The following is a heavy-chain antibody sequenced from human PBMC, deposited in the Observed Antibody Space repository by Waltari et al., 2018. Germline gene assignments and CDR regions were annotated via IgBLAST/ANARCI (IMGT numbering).Heavy chain of an antibody. CDR2: ISYEGSNK. V-gene: IGHV3-30*18. CDR1: GFTFSSYG. CDR3: AKDPRGYSGYVPYGMDV. J-gene: IGHJ6*02. D-gene: IGHD5-12*01. Sequence: QVQLVESGGGVVQPGRSLRLSCAASGFTFSSYGMHWVRQAPGKGLEWVAVISYEGSNKYYADSVKGRFTISRDNSKNTLYLQMNSLRAEDTAVYYCAKDPRGYSGYVPYGMDVWGQGTTVTVSS.